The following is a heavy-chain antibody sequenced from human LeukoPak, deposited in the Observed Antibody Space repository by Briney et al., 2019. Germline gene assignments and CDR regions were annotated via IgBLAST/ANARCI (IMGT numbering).Heavy chain of an antibody. CDR1: GDSISSYY. J-gene: IGHJ4*02. V-gene: IGHV4-4*07. CDR3: ARGPPPDFDY. CDR2: IHPSGST. Sequence: SETLSPTCTVSGDSISSYYWSWIRQPAGKGLEWIGRIHPSGSTNYNPSLKSRVTLSVDTSTNHFSLKLSSVTAADTAVYYCARGPPPDFDYWGRGPLVTVSS.